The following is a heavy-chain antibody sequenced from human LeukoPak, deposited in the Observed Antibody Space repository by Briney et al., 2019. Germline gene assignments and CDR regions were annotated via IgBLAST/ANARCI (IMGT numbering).Heavy chain of an antibody. CDR1: NYTVTSYG. CDR2: INAYNGDT. Sequence: ASVKVSCKASNYTVTSYGISWVRQAPGQGLEWMAWINAYNGDTNYAQKFQGRVTLTTETSTSTAYMELRSLRSDDTAVYYCARDGSGVWFDYWGQGTLVTVSS. V-gene: IGHV1-18*01. CDR3: ARDGSGVWFDY. D-gene: IGHD3-10*01. J-gene: IGHJ4*02.